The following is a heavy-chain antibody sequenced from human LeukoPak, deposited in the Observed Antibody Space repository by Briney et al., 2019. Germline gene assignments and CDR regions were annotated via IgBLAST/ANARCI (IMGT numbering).Heavy chain of an antibody. CDR2: ISGSGGST. CDR3: AKEPSCSGGSCYYFDY. Sequence: GGSLRLSCAASEFTFSSYAMSWVRQAPGKELEWVSAISGSGGSTYYGDSVKGRFTISRDNSKNTLDLQMNSLRAEDTAIYYCAKEPSCSGGSCYYFDYWGQGTLVTVSS. D-gene: IGHD2-15*01. V-gene: IGHV3-23*01. CDR1: EFTFSSYA. J-gene: IGHJ4*02.